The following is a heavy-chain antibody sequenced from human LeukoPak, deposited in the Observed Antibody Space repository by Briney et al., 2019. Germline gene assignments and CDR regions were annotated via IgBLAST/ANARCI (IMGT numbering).Heavy chain of an antibody. J-gene: IGHJ4*02. CDR1: GFIFSSYS. CDR2: ISSSSSYI. Sequence: PGGSLRLSCAASGFIFSSYSMNWVRQAPGKGLEWVSSISSSSSYIYYADSVKGRFTISRDNAKNSLYLQMNSLRAEDTAVYYCARDDGLLGPYDYWGQGTLVTVSS. D-gene: IGHD2-8*02. V-gene: IGHV3-21*01. CDR3: ARDDGLLGPYDY.